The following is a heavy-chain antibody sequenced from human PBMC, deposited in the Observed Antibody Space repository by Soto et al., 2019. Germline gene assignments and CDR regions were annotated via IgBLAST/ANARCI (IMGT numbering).Heavy chain of an antibody. Sequence: QVQLVQSGAEVQKPGSSVKVSCKASGGTFSSYAISWVRQAPGQGLEWMGGIIPISDTTNYAQKCQGRVTITEDESTSTDYMELTSPRTEDTAVYYCARSHGSSTSLEIYYYYYYGMDVWGQGTTVTVSS. CDR1: GGTFSSYA. J-gene: IGHJ6*02. CDR3: ARSHGSSTSLEIYYYYYYGMDV. D-gene: IGHD2-2*01. CDR2: IIPISDTT. V-gene: IGHV1-69*01.